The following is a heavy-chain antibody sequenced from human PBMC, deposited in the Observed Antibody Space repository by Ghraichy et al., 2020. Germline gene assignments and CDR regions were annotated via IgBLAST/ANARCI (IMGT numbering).Heavy chain of an antibody. CDR3: ARGNTGTGASGVFDY. D-gene: IGHD3-10*01. V-gene: IGHV4-31*03. CDR1: GASISSGGFY. J-gene: IGHJ4*02. CDR2: IYYSGST. Sequence: LRLSCTVSGASISSGGFYWSWIRQHPGKGLEYIGYIYYSGSTYYSPSLKSRVAISVDTSKNQFSLKLSSVTAADTAVYYCARGNTGTGASGVFDYWGQGTLITVSP.